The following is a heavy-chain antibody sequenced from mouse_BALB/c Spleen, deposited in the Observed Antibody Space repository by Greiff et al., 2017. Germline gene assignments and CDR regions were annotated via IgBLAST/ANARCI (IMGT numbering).Heavy chain of an antibody. CDR1: GFNIKDYY. J-gene: IGHJ3*01. Sequence: EVQLQESGAELVRSGASVKLSCTASGFNIKDYYMHWVKQRPEQGLEWIGWIDPENGDTEYAPKFQGKATMTADTSSNTAYLQLSSLTSEDTAVYYCNENPYYGSSPFAYWGQGTLVTVSA. V-gene: IGHV14-4*02. CDR3: NENPYYGSSPFAY. CDR2: IDPENGDT. D-gene: IGHD1-1*01.